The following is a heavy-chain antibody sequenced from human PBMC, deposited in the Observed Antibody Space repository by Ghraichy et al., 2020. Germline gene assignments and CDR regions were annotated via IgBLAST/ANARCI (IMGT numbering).Heavy chain of an antibody. V-gene: IGHV1-24*01. CDR2: FDPEDGET. J-gene: IGHJ4*02. CDR1: GYTLTELS. D-gene: IGHD6-19*01. CDR3: ATDRGSGWSWYFDY. Sequence: ASVNVSCKVSGYTLTELSMHWVRQAPGKGLEWMGGFDPEDGETIYAQKFQGRVTMTEDTSTDTAYMELSSLRSEDTAVYYCATDRGSGWSWYFDYWGQGTLVTVSS.